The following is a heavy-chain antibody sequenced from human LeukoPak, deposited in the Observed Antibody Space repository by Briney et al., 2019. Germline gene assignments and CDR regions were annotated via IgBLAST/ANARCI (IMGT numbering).Heavy chain of an antibody. CDR2: IDWDDDK. Sequence: SGPAQVKPTQTLTLTRTFSGFSLSTSGMRVSWIRQPPGKALEWLARIDWDDDKFYSTSLKTRLTISKDTSKNQVVLTMTIMDPVDTATYYCARIGDYYDSLDYWGQGTLVTVSS. J-gene: IGHJ4*02. D-gene: IGHD3-22*01. CDR3: ARIGDYYDSLDY. V-gene: IGHV2-70*04. CDR1: GFSLSTSGMR.